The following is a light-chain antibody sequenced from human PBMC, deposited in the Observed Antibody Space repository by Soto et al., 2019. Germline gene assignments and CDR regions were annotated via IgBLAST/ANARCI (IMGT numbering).Light chain of an antibody. J-gene: IGLJ3*02. CDR1: SSNIASNA. V-gene: IGLV1-44*01. Sequence: HSVLTQPPSASGAPGQRVTISCSGSSSNIASNAVNWYQQLPGTAPKVLIYSDNHRPSGVPDRFSASKSGTSASLAISGLQSEDEADYYCAAWDDSLNGGVFGGGTKLTVL. CDR2: SDN. CDR3: AAWDDSLNGGV.